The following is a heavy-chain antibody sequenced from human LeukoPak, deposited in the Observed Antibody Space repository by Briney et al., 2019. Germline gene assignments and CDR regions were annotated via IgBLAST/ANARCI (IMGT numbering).Heavy chain of an antibody. V-gene: IGHV3-74*01. J-gene: IGHJ4*02. CDR3: ARGEQAPAAIGN. CDR1: GFTFSSYW. CDR2: ISTDGGFT. D-gene: IGHD2-2*01. Sequence: GGSLRLSCVASGFTFSSYWMHWVRQVPGQGPVWVSRISTDGGFTTYADSVRGRFTISRDNAKNTLVLQMNGLRVDDTAVYYCARGEQAPAAIGNWGQGTLVTVSS.